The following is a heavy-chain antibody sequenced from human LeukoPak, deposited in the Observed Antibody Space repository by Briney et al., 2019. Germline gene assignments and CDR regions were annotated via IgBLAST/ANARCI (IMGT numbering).Heavy chain of an antibody. CDR3: ANSISMDFQY. J-gene: IGHJ4*02. D-gene: IGHD2/OR15-2a*01. V-gene: IGHV4-4*07. CDR2: IYNGGST. Sequence: SETLSLTCTVSGGPVSSYYWNWIRQPAGKGLEWIGRIYNGGSTNYNPSLESRVTISIDRSKNQFSLKLTSVTAADTAVYYCANSISMDFQYWGQGTLVTVSS. CDR1: GGPVSSYY.